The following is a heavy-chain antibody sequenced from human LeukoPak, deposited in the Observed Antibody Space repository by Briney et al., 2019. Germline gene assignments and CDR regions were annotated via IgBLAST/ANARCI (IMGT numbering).Heavy chain of an antibody. CDR2: ISGDGGST. CDR1: GFTFDDYA. J-gene: IGHJ4*02. D-gene: IGHD6-19*01. CDR3: AKGGGSSGWYYFDY. V-gene: IGHV3-43*02. Sequence: GGSLRLSCAASGFTFDDYAMHWVRHAPGKGLEWVSLISGDGGSTYYADSVKGRFTISRDNSKNSLYLQMNSLRTEDTALYYCAKGGGSSGWYYFDYWGQGTLVTVSS.